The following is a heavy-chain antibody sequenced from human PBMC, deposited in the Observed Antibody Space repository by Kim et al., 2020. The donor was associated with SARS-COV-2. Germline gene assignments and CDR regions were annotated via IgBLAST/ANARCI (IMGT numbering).Heavy chain of an antibody. Sequence: YYVGSVKSRFTISRQNAKATLYRQLNSLRAEDTAVYYCARDTTRLTQFDPWGQGTLVTVSS. J-gene: IGHJ5*02. D-gene: IGHD2-2*01. V-gene: IGHV3-7*01. CDR3: ARDTTRLTQFDP.